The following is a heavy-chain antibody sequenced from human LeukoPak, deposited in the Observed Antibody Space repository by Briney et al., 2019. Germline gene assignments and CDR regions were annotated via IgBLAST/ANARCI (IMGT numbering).Heavy chain of an antibody. Sequence: PGGSLRLSCAASGFTFSDYSMNWVRQAPGKGLEWVSYISSSNSMIYYADSVKGRFTISRDNAKNSLFLQMNSLRAEDTAVYYCARDRYLDIDYWGQGTLVSVSS. D-gene: IGHD2-2*03. CDR1: GFTFSDYS. V-gene: IGHV3-48*01. CDR3: ARDRYLDIDY. J-gene: IGHJ4*02. CDR2: ISSSNSMI.